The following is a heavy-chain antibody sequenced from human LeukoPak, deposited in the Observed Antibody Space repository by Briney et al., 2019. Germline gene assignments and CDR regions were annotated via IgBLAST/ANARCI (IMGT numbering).Heavy chain of an antibody. CDR3: AKSNGYGLVDI. V-gene: IGHV4-4*07. D-gene: IGHD3-10*01. CDR2: FYTSGST. J-gene: IGHJ3*02. CDR1: GGSISSYY. Sequence: RSETLSLTCTFSGGSISSYYWSWIRQPAGKGLEWIGRFYTSGSTNYNPSLKSRVTMSVDTSKNQFSLKLSSVTAADTAVYYCAKSNGYGLVDIWGQGTMVTVSS.